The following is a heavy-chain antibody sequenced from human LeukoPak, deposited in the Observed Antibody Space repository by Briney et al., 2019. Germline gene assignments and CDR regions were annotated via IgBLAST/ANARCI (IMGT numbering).Heavy chain of an antibody. J-gene: IGHJ3*02. CDR3: ARGEWAFDI. CDR2: IYYSGST. V-gene: IGHV4-30-4*08. Sequence: SETLSLTCTVSGGSISNYWSWIRQPPGKGLEWIGYIYYSGSTYYNPSLKSRVTISVDTSKNQFSLKLSSVTAADTAVYYCARGEWAFDIWGQGTMVTVSS. D-gene: IGHD2-8*01. CDR1: GGSISNY.